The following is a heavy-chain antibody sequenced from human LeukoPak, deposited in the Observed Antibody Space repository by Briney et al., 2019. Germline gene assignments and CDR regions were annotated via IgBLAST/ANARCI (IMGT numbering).Heavy chain of an antibody. CDR2: IWYDGSNK. CDR1: GFTFSSYG. CDR3: AIQRRITMIVVVITTTGYFDY. Sequence: GRSLRLSCAASGFTFSSYGMHWVRQAPGKGLEWVAVIWYDGSNKYYADSVKGRFTISRDNSKNTLYLQMNSLRAEDTAVYYCAIQRRITMIVVVITTTGYFDYWGQGTLVTVSS. J-gene: IGHJ4*02. D-gene: IGHD3-22*01. V-gene: IGHV3-33*01.